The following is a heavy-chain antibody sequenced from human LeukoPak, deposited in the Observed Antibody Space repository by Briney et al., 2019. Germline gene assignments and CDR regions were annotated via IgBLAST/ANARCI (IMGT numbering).Heavy chain of an antibody. CDR1: GYSFTSYW. J-gene: IGHJ4*02. V-gene: IGHV5-51*01. CDR2: IYPGDSDT. Sequence: GESLKISCKGSGYSFTSYWIGWVRQMPGKGLEWMGIIYPGDSDTRHSPSFQGQVTISADKSISTAYLQWSSLKASDTAMYYCARSVDFWSGYSDYWGQGTLVTVSS. CDR3: ARSVDFWSGYSDY. D-gene: IGHD3-3*01.